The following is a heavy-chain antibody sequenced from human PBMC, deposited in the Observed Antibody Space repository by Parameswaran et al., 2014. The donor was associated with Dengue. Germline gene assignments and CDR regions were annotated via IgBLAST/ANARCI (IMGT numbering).Heavy chain of an antibody. CDR2: IYPGDSAT. V-gene: IGHV5-51*01. Sequence: VRQMPGKGLESMGMIYPGDSATRYSPSFEGQVTISADKSITTAYLQWSSLKASDTAKYYCATLDYHNYYGMDVWGQGTPVTVSS. CDR3: ATLDYHNYYGMDV. J-gene: IGHJ6*02.